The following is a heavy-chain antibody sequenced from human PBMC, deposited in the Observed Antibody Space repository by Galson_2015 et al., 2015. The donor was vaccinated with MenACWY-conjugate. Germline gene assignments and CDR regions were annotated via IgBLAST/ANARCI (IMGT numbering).Heavy chain of an antibody. Sequence: SEPLSLTCAVYGGSFSSSYWSWIRQPPGEGLEWIGEINNTGGTNYNPTLKRRVTISVDQSKNDLSLQLRSVTSADTAVYYCASSLTYNSAWQYYFDNWVQGTLVTVSS. CDR3: ASSLTYNSAWQYYFDN. CDR2: INNTGGT. D-gene: IGHD6-19*01. V-gene: IGHV4-34*01. CDR1: GGSFSSSY. J-gene: IGHJ4*02.